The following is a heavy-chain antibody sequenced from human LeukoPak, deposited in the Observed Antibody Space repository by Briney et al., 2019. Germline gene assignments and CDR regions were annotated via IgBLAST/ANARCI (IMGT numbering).Heavy chain of an antibody. CDR1: GVSVNNYY. Sequence: SSQTLSLTCTASGVSVNNYYRSWIRQPPGKGLEWIGYIYYTVSTNYNPSLKSRLIISIDESTNKFSLKLRTVTAADTAVYFCASAFSSPGSGYYPFDYGGQGTVVPVSA. CDR3: ASAFSSPGSGYYPFDY. V-gene: IGHV4-59*02. J-gene: IGHJ4*02. D-gene: IGHD3-3*01. CDR2: IYYTVST.